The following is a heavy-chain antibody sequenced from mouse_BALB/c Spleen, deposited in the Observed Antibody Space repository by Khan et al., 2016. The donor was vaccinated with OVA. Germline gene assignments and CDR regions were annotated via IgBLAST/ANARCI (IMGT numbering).Heavy chain of an antibody. CDR1: GFTFNTNA. V-gene: IGHV10S3*01. Sequence: LVQSKGSLKLSCAASGFTFNTNAMNWVRQAPGKGLEWVARIRSKSNNYATYYADSVKDRFTISRDDSQSMLYLQMNNLKTEDTAMYYCVRDLYYFDYWGQGTTLTVSS. CDR2: IRSKSNNYAT. CDR3: VRDLYYFDY. J-gene: IGHJ2*01.